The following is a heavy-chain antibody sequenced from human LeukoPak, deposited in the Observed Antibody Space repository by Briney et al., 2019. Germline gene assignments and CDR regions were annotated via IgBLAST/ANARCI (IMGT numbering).Heavy chain of an antibody. CDR3: ARDLNCSGGSCYSGWFDP. CDR1: GGSISSYY. Sequence: NPSETLSLTCTDSGGSISSYYWSWIRQPPGKGLEWIGYIYYSGSTNYNPSLKSRVTISVDTSKNQFSLKLSSVTAADTAVYYCARDLNCSGGSCYSGWFDPWGQGTLVTVSS. V-gene: IGHV4-59*01. D-gene: IGHD2-15*01. CDR2: IYYSGST. J-gene: IGHJ5*02.